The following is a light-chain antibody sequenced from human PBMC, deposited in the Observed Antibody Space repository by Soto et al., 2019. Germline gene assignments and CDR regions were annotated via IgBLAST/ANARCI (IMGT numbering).Light chain of an antibody. V-gene: IGKV3-11*01. CDR2: HTS. CDR3: QQRSNWPRT. CDR1: QSVGGS. J-gene: IGKJ5*01. Sequence: ETVLTQSPGTLSLSPGERATLSCRASQSVGGSLAWYQQRPGQAPRLLVYHTSNRATGIPDRFSASGSGTDFTLTISSLEPEDFAVYYCQQRSNWPRTFGQGTRLEIK.